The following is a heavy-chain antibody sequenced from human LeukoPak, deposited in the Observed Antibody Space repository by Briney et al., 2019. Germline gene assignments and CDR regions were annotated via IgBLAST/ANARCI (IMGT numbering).Heavy chain of an antibody. V-gene: IGHV4-4*02. CDR1: GDSISSSIW. CDR2: IHHSGSSGST. D-gene: IGHD3-10*01. CDR3: TRASWFGELLRSFDI. Sequence: SGTLSLTCAVSGDSISSSIWWSWVRQPPGKGLEWIGEIHHSGSSGSTDYNPSLRSRVTVSVDKSKNQFSLKLSSVTAADTAVYYCTRASWFGELLRSFDIWGQGTMVTVSS. J-gene: IGHJ3*02.